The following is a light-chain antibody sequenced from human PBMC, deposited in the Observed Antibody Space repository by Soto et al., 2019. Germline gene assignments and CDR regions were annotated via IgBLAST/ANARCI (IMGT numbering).Light chain of an antibody. Sequence: DIQLTQSPSFLSASVGDRVTITCRARQGISSYLAWYQQKPGKAPKLLIFDASTLQSRVPPRFSDSGSGTEFTLTISSLQPEDFASYYCQQLSSYPRTCGPRTKVEIK. CDR2: DAS. V-gene: IGKV1-9*01. CDR1: QGISSY. J-gene: IGKJ1*01. CDR3: QQLSSYPRT.